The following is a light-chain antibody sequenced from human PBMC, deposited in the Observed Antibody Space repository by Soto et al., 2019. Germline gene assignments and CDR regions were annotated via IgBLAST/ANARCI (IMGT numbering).Light chain of an antibody. CDR2: GAS. J-gene: IGKJ4*01. CDR1: QSVNSNY. V-gene: IGKV3-20*01. CDR3: QQYSRSPLT. Sequence: DIVLTQSPGTLYLSPGERATLSCRASQSVNSNYLAWYQQKPGQAPRLLIHGASSRATGIPDRFSGSGSGTDFTLTISRLEPEDFVMYYCQQYSRSPLTFGGGTKVEI.